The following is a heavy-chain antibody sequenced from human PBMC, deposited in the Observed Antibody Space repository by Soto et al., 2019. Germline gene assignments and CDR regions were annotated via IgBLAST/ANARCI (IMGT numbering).Heavy chain of an antibody. CDR2: ISAYNGNT. CDR1: GYTFTSYG. D-gene: IGHD3-3*01. Sequence: GASVKVSCKASGYTFTSYGISWVRQAPGQGLEWMGWISAYNGNTNYAQKLQGRVTMTTDTSTSTAYMELRSLRSDDTAVYYCASSTPLYVFWSGPNQPWGQGTLVTVSS. J-gene: IGHJ5*02. CDR3: ASSTPLYVFWSGPNQP. V-gene: IGHV1-18*04.